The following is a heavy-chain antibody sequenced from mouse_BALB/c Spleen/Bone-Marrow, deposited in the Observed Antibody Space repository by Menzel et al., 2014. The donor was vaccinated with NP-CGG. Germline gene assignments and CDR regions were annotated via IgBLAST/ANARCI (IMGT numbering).Heavy chain of an antibody. Sequence: EVKLMESGGGLVKSGGSLKPSCAASGFSFNSYGMSWVRQTPEKRLEWVATISGGGSYTFYPDSVKGRFTISRDNAKNNLYLQLSSLRSEDTALYYCARHAYYDQTEVSFVYWGQGTLVTVSA. CDR1: GFSFNSYG. CDR2: ISGGGSYT. V-gene: IGHV5-9-2*01. CDR3: ARHAYYDQTEVSFVY. J-gene: IGHJ3*01. D-gene: IGHD2-4*01.